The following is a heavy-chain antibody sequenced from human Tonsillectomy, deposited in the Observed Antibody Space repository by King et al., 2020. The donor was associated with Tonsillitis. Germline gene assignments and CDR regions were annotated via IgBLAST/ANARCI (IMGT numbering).Heavy chain of an antibody. CDR3: AKDNYVSRAYQTSNAFDI. CDR2: ISAYNGNT. J-gene: IGHJ3*02. Sequence: QLVQSGAEVKKPGASVKVSCKASGYTFTIYGINWVRQAPGQGLEWMGWISAYNGNTNYAQRLQGRVSMTTDTSTITAYMELRSLRSDDTAIYYCAKDNYVSRAYQTSNAFDIWGQGPLVPVSS. CDR1: GYTFTIYG. V-gene: IGHV1-18*04. D-gene: IGHD3-22*01.